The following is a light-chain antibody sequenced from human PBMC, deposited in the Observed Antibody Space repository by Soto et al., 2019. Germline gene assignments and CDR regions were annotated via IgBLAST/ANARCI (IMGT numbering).Light chain of an antibody. Sequence: QSVLTQPASVSGSPGQPITISCTGTSSDVGSYNLVSWYQQHPGKAPKLMIYEGSKRPSGVSNRFSGSKSGNTASLTISGLQAEDEADYYCCSYAGSSTSPYVFGTGTKLTVL. CDR3: CSYAGSSTSPYV. CDR2: EGS. J-gene: IGLJ1*01. V-gene: IGLV2-23*01. CDR1: SSDVGSYNL.